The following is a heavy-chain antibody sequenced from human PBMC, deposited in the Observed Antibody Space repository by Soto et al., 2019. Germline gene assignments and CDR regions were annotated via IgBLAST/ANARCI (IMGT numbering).Heavy chain of an antibody. J-gene: IGHJ4*02. Sequence: SVKVSCKASGFTFTSSAVQWVRQARGQRLEWIGWIVVGSGNTNYAQKFQERVTITRDMSTSTAYMELSSLRSEDTAVYYCAADSSGYYDFDYWGQGTLVTVSS. CDR2: IVVGSGNT. V-gene: IGHV1-58*01. CDR1: GFTFTSSA. CDR3: AADSSGYYDFDY. D-gene: IGHD3-22*01.